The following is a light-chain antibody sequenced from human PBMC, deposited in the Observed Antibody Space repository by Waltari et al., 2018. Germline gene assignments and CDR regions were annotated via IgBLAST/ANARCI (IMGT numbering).Light chain of an antibody. CDR2: NNN. Sequence: QSVLTQPPSPSGTPGQGVTISCSGSSSNIGSNTAHWYQQFPGTAPKLLIYNNNQRPSGVPDRFSGSKSGTSASLAISGLQSEDEADYYCATWDDSLNAVIFGGGTKLTVL. V-gene: IGLV1-44*01. J-gene: IGLJ2*01. CDR3: ATWDDSLNAVI. CDR1: SSNIGSNT.